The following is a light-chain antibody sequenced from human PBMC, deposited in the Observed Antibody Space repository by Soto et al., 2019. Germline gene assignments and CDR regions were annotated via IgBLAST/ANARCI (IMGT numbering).Light chain of an antibody. Sequence: DIQMTQSPSSLSASVGDRVTITCRASQSIVTYLNWYLQKPGKAPKLLIYAASNLQSGVPSRFSGSGSGTDFTLTTSSLQPEDFATYFCQQSYSTPPWTFGQGTKVDI. J-gene: IGKJ1*01. CDR2: AAS. CDR3: QQSYSTPPWT. CDR1: QSIVTY. V-gene: IGKV1-39*01.